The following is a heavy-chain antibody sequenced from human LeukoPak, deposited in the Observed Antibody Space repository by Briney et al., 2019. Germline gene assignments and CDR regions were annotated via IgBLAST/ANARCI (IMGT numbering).Heavy chain of an antibody. CDR3: ARGPPAVAATEYWFDP. D-gene: IGHD6-19*01. Sequence: ASVKVSCKASGYTFTSYDINWVRQATGQGLEWMGWMNPNSGNTGYAQKFQGRVTMTRNTSISTAYMELSSLRSEDTAVYYCARGPPAVAATEYWFDPWGQGTLVTVSS. V-gene: IGHV1-8*01. J-gene: IGHJ5*02. CDR1: GYTFTSYD. CDR2: MNPNSGNT.